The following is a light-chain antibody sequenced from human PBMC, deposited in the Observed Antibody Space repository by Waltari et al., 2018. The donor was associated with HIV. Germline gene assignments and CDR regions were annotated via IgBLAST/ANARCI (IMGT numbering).Light chain of an antibody. CDR1: QRLLSSSNNNKS. V-gene: IGKV4-1*01. CDR2: WTS. CDR3: QQYYSAPYT. Sequence: DIVMTQSPDSLAVSLGERATINCKSSQRLLSSSNNNKSVAWYQQKPGQPPALLIYWTSTRNSGVPDRFSGSGAGTDFTLTISSLQAEDVAGYYCQQYYSAPYTFGQGTKLGIK. J-gene: IGKJ2*01.